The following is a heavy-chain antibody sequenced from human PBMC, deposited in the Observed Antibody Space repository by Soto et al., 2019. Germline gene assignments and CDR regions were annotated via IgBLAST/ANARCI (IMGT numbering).Heavy chain of an antibody. J-gene: IGHJ5*02. CDR3: TRDLYYFGSSAYYGHNWFDP. Sequence: SVKVSCKASGYTFTSYGISWVRQAPGQGLEWMGGISPMFGTTTYAENFQGRVTITTDESTSTAYMELTSLRSEDTAVYYCTRDLYYFGSSAYYGHNWFDPWGQGTRVTVSS. V-gene: IGHV1-69*05. CDR1: GYTFTSYG. CDR2: ISPMFGTT. D-gene: IGHD3-22*01.